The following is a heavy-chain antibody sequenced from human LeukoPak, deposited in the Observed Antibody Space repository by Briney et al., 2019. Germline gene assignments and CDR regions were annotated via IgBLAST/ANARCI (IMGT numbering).Heavy chain of an antibody. CDR1: GFTFSNYG. Sequence: GGSLRLSCAASGFTFSNYGMHWVRQAPDKGLEWVALISYDGNNKYYSDSMKGRFTISRDNSKNTLYLQMNSLRAEDTAVYYCAKDIDYGGANWGQGTLVIVSS. J-gene: IGHJ4*02. D-gene: IGHD4-23*01. CDR3: AKDIDYGGAN. V-gene: IGHV3-30*18. CDR2: ISYDGNNK.